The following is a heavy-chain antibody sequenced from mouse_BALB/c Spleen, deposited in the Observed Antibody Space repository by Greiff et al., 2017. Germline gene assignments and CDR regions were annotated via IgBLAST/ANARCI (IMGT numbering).Heavy chain of an antibody. V-gene: IGHV5-4*02. J-gene: IGHJ4*01. CDR2: ISDGGSYT. CDR1: GFTFSDYY. Sequence: DVHLVESGGGLVKPGGSLKLSCAASGFTFSDYYMYWVRQTPEKRLEWVATISDGGSYTYYPDSVKGRFTISRDNAKNNLYLQMSSLKSEDTAMYYCARVRYGYAMDYWGQGTSVTVSS. CDR3: ARVRYGYAMDY. D-gene: IGHD1-1*01.